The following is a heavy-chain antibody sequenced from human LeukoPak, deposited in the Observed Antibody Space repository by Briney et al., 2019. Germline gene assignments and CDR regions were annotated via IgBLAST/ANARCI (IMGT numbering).Heavy chain of an antibody. V-gene: IGHV3-23*01. CDR3: AKDLGGAAAGSYFDY. J-gene: IGHJ4*02. CDR2: ISGSGGST. D-gene: IGHD6-13*01. Sequence: GGSLRLPCAASGFTFSSYAMSWVRQAPGKGLEWVSAISGSGGSTYYADSVKGRFTISRDNSKNTLYLQMNSLRAEDTAVYYCAKDLGGAAAGSYFDYWGQGTLVTVSS. CDR1: GFTFSSYA.